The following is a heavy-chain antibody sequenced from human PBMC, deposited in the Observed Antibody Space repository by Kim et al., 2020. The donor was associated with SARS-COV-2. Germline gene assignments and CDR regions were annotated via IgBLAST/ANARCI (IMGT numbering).Heavy chain of an antibody. CDR3: ARATIINYYDSSGYPNWFDP. Sequence: GVSLRLSCAASGFTFSSYWMSWVRQAPGKGLEWVANIKQDGSEKYYVDSVKGRFTISRDNAKNSLYLQMNSLRAEDTAVYYCARATIINYYDSSGYPNWFDPWGQGTLVTVSS. D-gene: IGHD3-22*01. V-gene: IGHV3-7*01. CDR1: GFTFSSYW. J-gene: IGHJ5*02. CDR2: IKQDGSEK.